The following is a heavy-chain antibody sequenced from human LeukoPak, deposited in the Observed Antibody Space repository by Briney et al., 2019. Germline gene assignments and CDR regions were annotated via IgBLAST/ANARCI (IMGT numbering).Heavy chain of an antibody. CDR3: ARGVSSSGWYEGPYYYYGMDV. J-gene: IGHJ6*02. V-gene: IGHV1-69*01. D-gene: IGHD6-19*01. Sequence: SVKVSCKASGGTFSSYAISWVRQAPGQGLEWMGGIIPIFGTANYAQKFQGRVTITADESTSTAYMELSSLRSEDTAVYYRARGVSSSGWYEGPYYYYGMDVWGQGTTVTVSS. CDR2: IIPIFGTA. CDR1: GGTFSSYA.